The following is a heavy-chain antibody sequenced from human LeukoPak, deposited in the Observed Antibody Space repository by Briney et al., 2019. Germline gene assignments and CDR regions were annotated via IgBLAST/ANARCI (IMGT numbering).Heavy chain of an antibody. CDR1: GFTFSSYR. V-gene: IGHV3-48*01. J-gene: IGHJ6*02. CDR3: ARDIAGYYYYYGMDV. Sequence: GGSLRLSCAASGFTFSSYRMNWVRQAPGKGLEWVSYISSSTSTIYYADSVKGRFTISRDNSKNTLYLQMNSLRAEDTAVYYCARDIAGYYYYYGMDVWGQGTTVTVSS. CDR2: ISSSTSTI. D-gene: IGHD2-15*01.